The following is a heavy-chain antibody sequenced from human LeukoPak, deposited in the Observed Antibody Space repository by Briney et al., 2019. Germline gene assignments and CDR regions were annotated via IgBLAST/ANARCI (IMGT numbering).Heavy chain of an antibody. D-gene: IGHD4-17*01. V-gene: IGHV1-8*01. CDR1: GYTFTSYD. CDR3: ASSVTQLHDAFDI. CDR2: MNPNSGNT. Sequence: ASVKVSCKASGYTFTSYDINWVRQATGQGLEWMGWMNPNSGNTGYAQKFQGRVTMTRNTSISTAYMELSSLRSEDTAVYYCASSVTQLHDAFDIWGQGTMVTVSS. J-gene: IGHJ3*02.